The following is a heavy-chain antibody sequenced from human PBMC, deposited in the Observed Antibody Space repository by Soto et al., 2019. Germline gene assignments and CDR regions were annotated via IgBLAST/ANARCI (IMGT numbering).Heavy chain of an antibody. V-gene: IGHV3-21*01. CDR2: ISSSSSYI. CDR3: ARGGIAVAGTAIVFGY. D-gene: IGHD6-19*01. Sequence: GSLRLSCAASGFTFSSYSMNWVRQAPGKGLEWVSSISSSSSYIYYADSVKGRFTISRDNAKNSLYLHMNSLRAEDTAVYYCARGGIAVAGTAIVFGYWVQVALVT. J-gene: IGHJ4*02. CDR1: GFTFSSYS.